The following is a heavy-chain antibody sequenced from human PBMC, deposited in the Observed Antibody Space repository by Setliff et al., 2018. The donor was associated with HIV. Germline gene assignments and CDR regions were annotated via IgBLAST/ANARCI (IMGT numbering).Heavy chain of an antibody. D-gene: IGHD3-3*01. V-gene: IGHV4-61*01. CDR1: DYSISSGYY. CDR2: IYYSGST. Sequence: SETLSLTCAVSDYSISSGYYWSWIRQPPGKGLEWIGYIYYSGSTNYNPSLKSRVTISVDTSKNQFSLKLSSVTAADTAVYYCARRHYDFWSGYYNWFDPWGQGTLVTVSS. CDR3: ARRHYDFWSGYYNWFDP. J-gene: IGHJ5*02.